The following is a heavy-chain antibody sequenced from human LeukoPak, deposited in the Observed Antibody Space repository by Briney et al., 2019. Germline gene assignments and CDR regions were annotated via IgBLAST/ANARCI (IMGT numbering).Heavy chain of an antibody. D-gene: IGHD3-3*01. CDR1: GGSFSGYY. Sequence: SETLSLTCAVYGGSFSGYYWSWIRQPPGKGLEWNGEINHSGSTNYNPSLKSRVTISVDTSKNQFSLKPSSVTAADTAVYYCARGPGVLEWSYYDYYGMDVWGQGTTVTVSS. V-gene: IGHV4-34*01. CDR3: ARGPGVLEWSYYDYYGMDV. J-gene: IGHJ6*02. CDR2: INHSGST.